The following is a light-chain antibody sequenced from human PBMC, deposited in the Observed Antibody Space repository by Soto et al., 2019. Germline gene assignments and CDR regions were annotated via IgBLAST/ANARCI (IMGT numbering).Light chain of an antibody. CDR2: DAS. J-gene: IGKJ5*01. Sequence: EIVLTQSPATLSLSPGERATLSCRASHSVSTYLAWYQQKPGQAPRLLIYDASSRATGIPDRFSGSGSGTDFTLTISRLEPEDFALYYCQQYGSSPITFGQGTRLEIK. V-gene: IGKV3-20*01. CDR1: HSVSTY. CDR3: QQYGSSPIT.